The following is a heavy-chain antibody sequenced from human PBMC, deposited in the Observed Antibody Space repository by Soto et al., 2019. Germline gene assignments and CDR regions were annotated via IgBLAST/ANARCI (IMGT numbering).Heavy chain of an antibody. Sequence: QVQLVQSGAEVKKPGASVRVSCKASDYTFTTYGISWVRQAPGQGLEWMGWISAYNGNTNYAQKLHGRVTMTTDTSKSTAYMELRSLRSDDTAVYYCARARSVSTWYYYGMDVWGQGTTVTVSS. D-gene: IGHD3-10*01. J-gene: IGHJ6*02. CDR1: DYTFTTYG. CDR3: ARARSVSTWYYYGMDV. V-gene: IGHV1-18*01. CDR2: ISAYNGNT.